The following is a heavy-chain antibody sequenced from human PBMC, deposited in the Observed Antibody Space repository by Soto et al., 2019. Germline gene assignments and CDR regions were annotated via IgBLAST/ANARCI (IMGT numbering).Heavy chain of an antibody. V-gene: IGHV5-51*01. CDR1: GYDFATYW. J-gene: IGHJ6*02. Sequence: GESLRISCKGSGYDFATYWIGWVRQMPGKGLEWMGIIYPGDSDTKYSPSFQGQVTISVDKSISTAYLQWSSLKASDTAMYYCARQRYNSGPTDNDMDVWGQGTTVTVSS. CDR2: IYPGDSDT. D-gene: IGHD6-19*01. CDR3: ARQRYNSGPTDNDMDV.